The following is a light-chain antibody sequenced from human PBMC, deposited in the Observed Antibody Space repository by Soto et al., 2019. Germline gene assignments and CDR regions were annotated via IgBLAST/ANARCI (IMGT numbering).Light chain of an antibody. CDR2: GAS. CDR1: QSIGSN. Sequence: EIVMTQSPATLSVSPGERATLFCRASQSIGSNLAWYQQKPGQAPRLLIHGASTRATGVPARFNGSGSGTDFTLNISSLQSDDFAVYYCQRYNDWPPWTFGPGTKVEI. V-gene: IGKV3-15*01. J-gene: IGKJ1*01. CDR3: QRYNDWPPWT.